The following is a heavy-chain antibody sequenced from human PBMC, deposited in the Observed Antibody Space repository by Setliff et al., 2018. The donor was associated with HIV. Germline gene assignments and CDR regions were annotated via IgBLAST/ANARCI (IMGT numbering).Heavy chain of an antibody. CDR1: GFTFSSYG. Sequence: GGSLRLSCAASGFTFSSYGMHWVRQAPGKGLEWVAVISCDGSSKYYADSVKGRFTISRDNSKNTLYLQMNSLRAEDTAVYYCAKDPHLIVGATGGLIDYWGQGTLVTVSS. D-gene: IGHD1-26*01. V-gene: IGHV3-30*18. J-gene: IGHJ4*02. CDR3: AKDPHLIVGATGGLIDY. CDR2: ISCDGSSK.